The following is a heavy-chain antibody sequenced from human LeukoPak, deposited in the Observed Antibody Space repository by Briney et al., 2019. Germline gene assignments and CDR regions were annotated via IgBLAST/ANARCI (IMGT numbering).Heavy chain of an antibody. J-gene: IGHJ6*03. V-gene: IGHV3-23*01. CDR2: IVCDSSKT. Sequence: GGSLRLFCAISGLTFHDYAMTWVRQAPGKGLEWVSTIVCDSSKTYYADSVKGRFTISRDNSNYMLFLHMNNLRAEDTAIYYCAKQPYNYYYLDVWGKGTTVTVSS. CDR1: GLTFHDYA. CDR3: AKQPYNYYYLDV. D-gene: IGHD2-21*01.